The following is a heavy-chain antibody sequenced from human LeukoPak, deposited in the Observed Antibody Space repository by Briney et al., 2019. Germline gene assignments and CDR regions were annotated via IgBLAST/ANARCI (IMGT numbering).Heavy chain of an antibody. CDR2: MNPNSGNT. CDR3: ATYSAAGRTYYFDY. V-gene: IGHV1-8*01. Sequence: ASVKVPCKASGYTFTSYDINWVRQATGQGLEWMGWMNPNSGNTGYAQKFQGRVTMTRNTSISTAYMELRSLRSDDTAVYYCATYSAAGRTYYFDYWGQGALVTVSS. J-gene: IGHJ4*02. D-gene: IGHD6-13*01. CDR1: GYTFTSYD.